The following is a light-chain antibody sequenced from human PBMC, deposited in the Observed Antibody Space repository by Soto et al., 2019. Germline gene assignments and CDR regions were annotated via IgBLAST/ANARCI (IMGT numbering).Light chain of an antibody. Sequence: EVVMTQSPATLSVSPGERATLSCRASQSVGNNVAWYQQRRGQAPRLLVHGAATRATDIPARFSGSGSGTDFTLTISRLEPEDFAVYYCQQYGSSGTFGQGTKVDIK. J-gene: IGKJ1*01. CDR1: QSVGNN. V-gene: IGKV3D-15*01. CDR2: GAA. CDR3: QQYGSSGT.